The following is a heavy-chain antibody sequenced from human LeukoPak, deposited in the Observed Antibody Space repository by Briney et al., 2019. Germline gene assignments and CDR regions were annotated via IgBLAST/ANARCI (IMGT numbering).Heavy chain of an antibody. CDR3: ARDYAPDYCYYYMDV. V-gene: IGHV1-69*13. J-gene: IGHJ6*03. Sequence: GASVKVSCKASGGTFSSYAISWVRQAPGQGLEWMGGIIPIFGTANYAQKFQGRVTITADESTSTAYMELSSLRSEDTAVYYCARDYAPDYCYYYMDVWGKGTTVTVSS. D-gene: IGHD3-16*01. CDR1: GGTFSSYA. CDR2: IIPIFGTA.